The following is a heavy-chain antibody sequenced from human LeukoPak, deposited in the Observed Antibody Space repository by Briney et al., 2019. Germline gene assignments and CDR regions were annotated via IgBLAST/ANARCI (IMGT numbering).Heavy chain of an antibody. CDR2: IYYSGST. D-gene: IGHD3-22*01. J-gene: IGHJ4*02. Sequence: SETLSLTCTVSGGSISSSSYYWGWIRQPPGKGLEWIGSIYYSGSTYYNPSLKSRVTISVDTSKNQFSLKLSSVTAADTAVYYCARRNYESSGYASFDYWGQGTLVTVSS. CDR1: GGSISSSSYY. CDR3: ARRNYESSGYASFDY. V-gene: IGHV4-39*01.